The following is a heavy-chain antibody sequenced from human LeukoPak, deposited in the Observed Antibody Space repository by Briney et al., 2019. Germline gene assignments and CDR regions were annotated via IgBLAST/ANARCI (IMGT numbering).Heavy chain of an antibody. D-gene: IGHD5-18*01. J-gene: IGHJ4*02. CDR3: ATGYGESHFDS. V-gene: IGHV3-30*02. CDR1: GLFFRIFG. Sequence: GGSLRLSCASSGLFFRIFGMHSVRQAPGKGLEWVAFIRFDGSNQYYTDSVKGRFTISRDNSNNTLFLQMNNLRGDDTAVYLRATGYGESHFDSWGQGTLVTVSS. CDR2: IRFDGSNQ.